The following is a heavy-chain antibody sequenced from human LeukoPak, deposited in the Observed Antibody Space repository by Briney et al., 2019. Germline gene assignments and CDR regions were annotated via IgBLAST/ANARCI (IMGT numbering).Heavy chain of an antibody. CDR2: INWNGGST. Sequence: GGSLRLSCAASGFTFDDYGMSWVRQAPGKGLEWVSGINWNGGSTGYADSVKGRLTISRDNAKNSLYLQMNSLRAEDTALYYCARRVVGATPSAFDIWGQGTMVTVSS. CDR3: ARRVVGATPSAFDI. D-gene: IGHD1-26*01. V-gene: IGHV3-20*04. CDR1: GFTFDDYG. J-gene: IGHJ3*02.